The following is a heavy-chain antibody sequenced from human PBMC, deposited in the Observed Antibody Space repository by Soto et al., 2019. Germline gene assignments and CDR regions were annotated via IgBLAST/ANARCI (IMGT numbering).Heavy chain of an antibody. CDR3: ARQRFWQLIYFDY. J-gene: IGHJ4*02. CDR1: GYSFTSYW. D-gene: IGHD6-6*01. CDR2: IYPGDSDT. V-gene: IGHV5-51*01. Sequence: GESLKISCKGSGYSFTSYWIGWVRQMPGKGLEWMGIIYPGDSDTRYSPSFQGQVTISADKSISTAYLQCSSLKASDTAMYYCARQRFWQLIYFDYWGQGTLVTVSS.